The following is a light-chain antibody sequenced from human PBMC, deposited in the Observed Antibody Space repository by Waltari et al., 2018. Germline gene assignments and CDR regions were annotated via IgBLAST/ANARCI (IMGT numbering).Light chain of an antibody. V-gene: IGLV3-21*02. CDR1: NIGRKS. CDR3: QVWDSSSDHWV. Sequence: SYVLTQPPSVSVAPGQTASITCGGNNIGRKSVHWYQQKPGQAPVLVVYDDRGRPPGVPERYSGSKSGNTATLSISGVEAGDEADYFCQVWDSSSDHWVFGGGTKLTAL. CDR2: DDR. J-gene: IGLJ3*02.